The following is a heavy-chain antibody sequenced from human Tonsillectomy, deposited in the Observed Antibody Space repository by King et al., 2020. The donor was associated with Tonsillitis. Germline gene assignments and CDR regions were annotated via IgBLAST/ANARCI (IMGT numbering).Heavy chain of an antibody. CDR3: ARRRSLGGAAPTDAFDI. Sequence: QLQESGPRLVKPSETLSLTCTVSGGSINGYYWSWIRQPPGKGLEWIGYIYYSGSTRYNPSLKSRLTISVDTSRNQFSLKLTSVTAADTAVYYCARRRSLGGAAPTDAFDIWGQGTMVTVSS. CDR2: IYYSGST. D-gene: IGHD1-26*01. J-gene: IGHJ3*02. CDR1: GGSINGYY. V-gene: IGHV4-59*08.